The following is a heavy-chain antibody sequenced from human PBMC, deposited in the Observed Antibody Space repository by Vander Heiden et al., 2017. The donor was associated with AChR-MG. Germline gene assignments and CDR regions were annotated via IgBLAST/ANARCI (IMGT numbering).Heavy chain of an antibody. Sequence: QVQLVESGGGVVQPGRSLRLSCAASGFTFSSYAMHWVRQAPGKGLEWVAVISYDGSNKYYADSVKGRFTISRDNSKNTLYLQMNSLRAEDTAVYYCARATTVVTDFDYWGQGTLVTVSS. CDR3: ARATTVVTDFDY. J-gene: IGHJ4*02. CDR2: ISYDGSNK. CDR1: GFTFSSYA. V-gene: IGHV3-30-3*01. D-gene: IGHD4-17*01.